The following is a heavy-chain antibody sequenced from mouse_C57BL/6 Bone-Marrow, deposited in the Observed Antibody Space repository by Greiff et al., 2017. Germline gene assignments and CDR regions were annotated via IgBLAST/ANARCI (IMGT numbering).Heavy chain of an antibody. V-gene: IGHV14-3*01. Sequence: VQLKESVAELVRPGASVKLSCTASGFTIKNTYMHWVKQRPEQGLEWIGRIDPANGNTKYAPKFQGKATITADTSSNTAYLQLSSLTSEDTAIYYCARPYYYGRSWGFGVWGTGTTGTVSS. J-gene: IGHJ1*03. D-gene: IGHD1-1*01. CDR3: ARPYYYGRSWGFGV. CDR1: GFTIKNTY. CDR2: IDPANGNT.